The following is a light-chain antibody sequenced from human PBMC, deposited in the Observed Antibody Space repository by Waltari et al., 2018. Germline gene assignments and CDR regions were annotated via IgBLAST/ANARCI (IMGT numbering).Light chain of an antibody. J-gene: IGLJ3*02. CDR3: SSYTRSGPL. V-gene: IGLV2-14*01. CDR1: SSDVGCHNY. Sequence: QSALTQPASVSGAPGQSITISCTGTSSDVGCHNYLSWSQPHPGTAPKLRIYEVHNRPSVFSNRFSGSKSGNTASLTISGLQAEDEADYYCSSYTRSGPLFGGGTKLTVL. CDR2: EVH.